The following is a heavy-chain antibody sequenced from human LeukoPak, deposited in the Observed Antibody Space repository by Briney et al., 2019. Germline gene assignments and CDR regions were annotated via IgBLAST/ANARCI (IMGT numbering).Heavy chain of an antibody. J-gene: IGHJ2*01. CDR2: FGSAGDT. V-gene: IGHV3-13*01. CDR3: VRGALPGDNWYFDL. Sequence: GGSLRLSCATSGFPFSGYDMHWVRQAPGKGLEWVSAFGSAGDTYYPGAVKGRFTISRDYAKNSLFLQMNNLIAGDTAVYFCVRGALPGDNWYFDLWGRGTLVTVSS. CDR1: GFPFSGYD.